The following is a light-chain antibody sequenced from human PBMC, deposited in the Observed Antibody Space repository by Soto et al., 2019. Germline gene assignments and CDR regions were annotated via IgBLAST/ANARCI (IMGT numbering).Light chain of an antibody. V-gene: IGKV3-11*01. CDR3: QQRSNWPPYT. CDR2: DAS. CDR1: QSVSSY. Sequence: EIVLTQSPATLSLSPGERATLSCRASQSVSSYLAWYQQKPGQAPRLLIYDASNRATGIPARFSGSGSGTDFPLTIRCLEPEDFAVYYCQQRSNWPPYTFGQGTKLEIK. J-gene: IGKJ2*01.